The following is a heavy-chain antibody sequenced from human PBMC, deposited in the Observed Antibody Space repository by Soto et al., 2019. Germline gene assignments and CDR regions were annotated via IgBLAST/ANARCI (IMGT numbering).Heavy chain of an antibody. J-gene: IGHJ4*02. Sequence: PGGSLRLSCAASGFTFSSYGMHCVRQAPGKGLEWVAVISYDGSNKYYADSVKGRFTISRDNSKNTLYLQMNSLRAEDTAVYYCAKDPRKDGYNDLTDYWGQGTLVTVSS. CDR2: ISYDGSNK. CDR1: GFTFSSYG. CDR3: AKDPRKDGYNDLTDY. V-gene: IGHV3-30*18. D-gene: IGHD5-12*01.